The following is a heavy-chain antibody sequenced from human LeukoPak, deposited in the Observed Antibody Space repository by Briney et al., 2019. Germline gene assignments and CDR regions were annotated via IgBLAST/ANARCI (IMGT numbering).Heavy chain of an antibody. V-gene: IGHV3-33*01. J-gene: IGHJ4*02. CDR2: IWSDGSYK. CDR3: AGDPATVTGTTEGPDY. CDR1: GFTFSTYN. D-gene: IGHD1-20*01. Sequence: GGSLRLSCAASGFTFSTYNMHWVRQAPGKGLEWVALIWSDGSYKYYADSVMGRFTISRDNSKNTLYLQMNSLRAEDTAVYYCAGDPATVTGTTEGPDYWGQGTLVTVSS.